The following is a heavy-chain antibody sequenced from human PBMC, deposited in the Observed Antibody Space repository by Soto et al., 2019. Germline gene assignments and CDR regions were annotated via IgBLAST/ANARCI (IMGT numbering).Heavy chain of an antibody. CDR2: IDHSGSA. Sequence: QVQLQESGPGLVKPSQTLSLTCTVSAGSIRSGDYYWTWIRQPPGKGLEWIGYIDHSGSAYYNPSIKSRATISIDTSNNQFSLKKTSVTAADTAVYYCAGELGTFYFDHWGQGTLVTVSS. CDR3: AGELGTFYFDH. J-gene: IGHJ4*02. CDR1: AGSIRSGDYY. D-gene: IGHD7-27*01. V-gene: IGHV4-30-4*01.